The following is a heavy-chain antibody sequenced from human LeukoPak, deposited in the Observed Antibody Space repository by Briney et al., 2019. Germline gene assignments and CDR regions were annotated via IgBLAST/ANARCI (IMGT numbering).Heavy chain of an antibody. CDR3: ARGGGLDV. CDR1: GFTFSSYW. Sequence: GGSPRLSCAASGFTFSSYWMNWARRAPGKGLEWVASINHNGNVNYYVDSVKGRFTISRDNAKNSLYLQMSNLRAEDTAVYFCARGGGLDVWGQGATVTVSS. V-gene: IGHV3-7*03. CDR2: INHNGNVN. D-gene: IGHD3-16*01. J-gene: IGHJ6*02.